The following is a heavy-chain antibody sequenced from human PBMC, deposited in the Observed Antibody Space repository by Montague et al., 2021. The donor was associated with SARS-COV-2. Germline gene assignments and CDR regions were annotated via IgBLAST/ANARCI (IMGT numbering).Heavy chain of an antibody. V-gene: IGHV4-34*01. CDR1: GGSFSGYY. Sequence: SETLSLTCAVSGGSFSGYYWSWIRQPPGKGLEWIGEINNSGSTNYNPSLKSRVTISVDTSKNQFSLKLHSVTAADTAVYYCARDLTEGTMIVVVFTVSGGDFDVWGKGTTVTVSS. D-gene: IGHD3-22*01. J-gene: IGHJ6*04. CDR3: ARDLTEGTMIVVVFTVSGGDFDV. CDR2: INNSGST.